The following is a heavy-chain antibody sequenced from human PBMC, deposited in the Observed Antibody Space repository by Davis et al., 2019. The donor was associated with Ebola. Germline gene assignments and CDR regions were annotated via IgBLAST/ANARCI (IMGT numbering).Heavy chain of an antibody. CDR3: ARGSRNMDV. CDR1: GFTFSSYA. Sequence: GESLKISCAASGFTFSSYAMHWVRQAPGKGLAWVAVISYDGSNKYYADSVKGRFTISRDNSKNTLYLQMNSLRAEDTAVYYCARGSRNMDVWGQGTTVTVSS. V-gene: IGHV3-30*04. J-gene: IGHJ6*02. CDR2: ISYDGSNK.